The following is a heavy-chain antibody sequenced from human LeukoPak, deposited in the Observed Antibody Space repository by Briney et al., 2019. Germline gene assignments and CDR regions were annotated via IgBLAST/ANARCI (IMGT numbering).Heavy chain of an antibody. CDR3: ARTDKGNYYYGMDV. D-gene: IGHD3-10*01. V-gene: IGHV3-30-3*01. CDR1: GFTLSSYA. Sequence: GGSLRLSCAASGFTLSSYAMHWVRQAPGKGLEWVAVISYDGSNKYYADSVKGRFTISRDNSKNTLYLQMNSLRAEDTAVYYCARTDKGNYYYGMDVWGQGTTVTVSS. CDR2: ISYDGSNK. J-gene: IGHJ6*02.